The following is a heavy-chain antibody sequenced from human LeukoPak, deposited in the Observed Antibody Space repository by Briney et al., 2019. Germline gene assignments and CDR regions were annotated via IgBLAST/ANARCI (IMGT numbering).Heavy chain of an antibody. D-gene: IGHD1-26*01. CDR2: IKQDGSEK. CDR1: GFTFSSHG. J-gene: IGHJ4*02. CDR3: ARDKQWAFDY. V-gene: IGHV3-7*01. Sequence: RPGGSLRLSCAASGFTFSSHGMNWVRQAPGKGLEWVANIKQDGSEKYYVDSVKGRFTISRDNAKNSLYLQMNSLRAEDTAVYYCARDKQWAFDYWGQGTLVTVSS.